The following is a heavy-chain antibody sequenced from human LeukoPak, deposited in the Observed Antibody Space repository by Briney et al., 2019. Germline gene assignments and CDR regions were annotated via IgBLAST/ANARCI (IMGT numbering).Heavy chain of an antibody. CDR3: AKGGYDYVEVAYFDY. J-gene: IGHJ4*02. D-gene: IGHD5-12*01. CDR2: IIGSSGST. Sequence: GRSLRLSCAASGFTFSSYGMHWVRQAPGKGLEWVSTIIGSSGSTFYADSVKGRFTISKDTSKNTLYLHMSSLRADDTAVYYCAKGGYDYVEVAYFDYWGQGTLVTVSS. V-gene: IGHV3-23*01. CDR1: GFTFSSYG.